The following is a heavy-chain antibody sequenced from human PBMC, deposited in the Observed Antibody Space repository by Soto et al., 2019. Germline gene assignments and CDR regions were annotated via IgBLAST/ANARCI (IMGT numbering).Heavy chain of an antibody. Sequence: SETLSLTCTVSGGSISSYYWSWIWQPPGKGLEWIGYIYYSGSTNYNPSLKSRVTISVDTSKNQFSLKLSSVTAADTAVYYCARGGDGYNYKPHPFDYWGQGTLVTVSS. CDR2: IYYSGST. J-gene: IGHJ4*02. CDR3: ARGGDGYNYKPHPFDY. V-gene: IGHV4-59*01. D-gene: IGHD5-12*01. CDR1: GGSISSYY.